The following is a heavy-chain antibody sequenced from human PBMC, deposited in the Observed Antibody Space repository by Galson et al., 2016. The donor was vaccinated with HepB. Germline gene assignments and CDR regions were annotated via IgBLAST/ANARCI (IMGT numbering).Heavy chain of an antibody. CDR1: GQSLQDSKVG. CDR2: IYWDDDR. CDR3: ARRLDSSGEPCFDY. J-gene: IGHJ4*02. Sequence: PALVKPTQTLTLTCTVSGQSLQDSKVGVGWIRQPPGKAPEWLGIIYWDDDRRYSPSLKNRISIAQDMSKNEGVLTLANVEPGDTGTYYCARRLDSSGEPCFDYWGQGILVTVAS. D-gene: IGHD1-26*01. V-gene: IGHV2-5*02.